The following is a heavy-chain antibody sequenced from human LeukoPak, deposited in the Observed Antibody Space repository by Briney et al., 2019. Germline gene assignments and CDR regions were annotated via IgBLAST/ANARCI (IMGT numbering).Heavy chain of an antibody. D-gene: IGHD2-15*01. CDR3: AKHSGSYFIYSVDS. V-gene: IGHV3-23*01. CDR2: ISNTAYNT. CDR1: GFTFISYG. J-gene: IGHJ4*02. Sequence: GGSLRLSCEASGFTFISYGMSWVRQAPGKGLEWVSTISNTAYNTYYADSVKGRFTISGDNSANTVSLQMNSLRAEDTALYYCAKHSGSYFIYSVDSWGQGTQVTVSS.